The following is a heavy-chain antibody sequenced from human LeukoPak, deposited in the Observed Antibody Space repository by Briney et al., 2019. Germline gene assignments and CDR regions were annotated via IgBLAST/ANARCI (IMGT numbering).Heavy chain of an antibody. CDR3: ARDSKFQADY. CDR2: ISYDGSNK. J-gene: IGHJ4*02. Sequence: GRSLRLSCAASGFSFRSYGMHWVRQAPGKGLEWVALISYDGSNKYYADSVKGRFTISRDNSKNTLYLQMNSLRAEDTAVYYCARDSKFQADYWGQGTLVTVSS. CDR1: GFSFRSYG. V-gene: IGHV3-33*01.